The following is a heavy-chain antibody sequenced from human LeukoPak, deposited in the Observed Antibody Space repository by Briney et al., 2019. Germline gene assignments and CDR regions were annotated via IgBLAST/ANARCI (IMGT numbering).Heavy chain of an antibody. D-gene: IGHD3-3*01. V-gene: IGHV1-46*01. CDR3: ARAGTIFGVVTRTDAFDI. J-gene: IGHJ3*02. CDR2: INPSGGST. Sequence: ASVKVSCKASGYTFTSYYMHWVRQAPGQGLEWMGIINPSGGSTSYAQKFQGRVTMTRDTSTSTVYMELSSLRSEDTAVYYCARAGTIFGVVTRTDAFDIWGQGTMVTVPS. CDR1: GYTFTSYY.